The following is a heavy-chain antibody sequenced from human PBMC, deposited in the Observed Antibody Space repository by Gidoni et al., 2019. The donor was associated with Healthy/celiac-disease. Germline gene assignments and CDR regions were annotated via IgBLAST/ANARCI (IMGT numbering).Heavy chain of an antibody. J-gene: IGHJ5*02. D-gene: IGHD1-26*01. Sequence: QVQLQESGPGLVKPSETLSLTCTVSGGSVSSGSYYWSWIRQPPGKGLEWIGYIYYSGSTNYNPSLKSRVTISVDTSKNQFSLKLSSVTAADTAVYYCARWYSGIGGGNWFDPWGQGTLVTVSS. CDR2: IYYSGST. CDR3: ARWYSGIGGGNWFDP. CDR1: GGSVSSGSYY. V-gene: IGHV4-61*01.